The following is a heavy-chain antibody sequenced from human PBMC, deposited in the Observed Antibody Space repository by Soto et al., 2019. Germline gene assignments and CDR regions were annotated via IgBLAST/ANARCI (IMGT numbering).Heavy chain of an antibody. CDR1: GFTFTNTW. D-gene: IGHD4-17*01. Sequence: GGSLRLSCVASGFTFTNTWMSWVRQAPGKGLEWVGRIKSKTDDGTTNYAAPVKGRFTISRDDSKNTLYLEVNSLKTEDTAVYYCTTARGTYGAEYFQHWGPGTLVTVSS. CDR2: IKSKTDDGTT. V-gene: IGHV3-15*01. J-gene: IGHJ1*01. CDR3: TTARGTYGAEYFQH.